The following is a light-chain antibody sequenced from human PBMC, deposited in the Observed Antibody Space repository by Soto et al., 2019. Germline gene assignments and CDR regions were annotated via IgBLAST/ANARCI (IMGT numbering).Light chain of an antibody. CDR3: QQYNNWRT. V-gene: IGKV3-15*01. Sequence: IVMTQSPATLSVAPGERATLSGRASQSVSSNLAWYQQKPGQAPRLLIYGASTRATGIPARFSGSGSGTEFTLPISSLQSEDFAVYYCQQYNNWRTFGQGTKVDIK. CDR2: GAS. CDR1: QSVSSN. J-gene: IGKJ1*01.